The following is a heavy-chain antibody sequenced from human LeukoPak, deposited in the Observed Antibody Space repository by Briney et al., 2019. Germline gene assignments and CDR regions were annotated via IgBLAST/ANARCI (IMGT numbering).Heavy chain of an antibody. CDR3: ARDPRDGYNKFAFDI. D-gene: IGHD5-24*01. CDR2: IIPIFGTA. V-gene: IGHV1-69*05. J-gene: IGHJ3*02. CDR1: GGTFSSYA. Sequence: SVKVSCKASGGTFSSYAISWVRQAPGQGLEWMGGIIPIFGTANYAQKFQGRVTITTDESTSTAYMELSSLRSEDTAVYYCARDPRDGYNKFAFDIWGQGTMVTVSS.